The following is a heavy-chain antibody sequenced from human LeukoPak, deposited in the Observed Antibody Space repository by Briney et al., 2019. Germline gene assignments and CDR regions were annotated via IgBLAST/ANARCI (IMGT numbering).Heavy chain of an antibody. CDR3: VRGSGYGPGPY. Sequence: GGSLRLSCAASGFTFSSHWMHWVRQAPGKGLVWVSRINTYGSSTSYADSVKGRFTISRDNDKNTLYLQMSSLRAEDTAVYYCVRGSGYGPGPYWGQGTLVTVSS. D-gene: IGHD3-10*01. J-gene: IGHJ4*02. CDR2: INTYGSST. V-gene: IGHV3-74*01. CDR1: GFTFSSHW.